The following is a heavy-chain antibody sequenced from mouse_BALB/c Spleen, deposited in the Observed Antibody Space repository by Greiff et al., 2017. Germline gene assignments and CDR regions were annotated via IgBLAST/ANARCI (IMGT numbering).Heavy chain of an antibody. CDR3: TTGFAY. V-gene: IGHV1-15*01. CDR2: IDPETGGT. CDR1: GYTFTDYE. J-gene: IGHJ3*01. Sequence: VQLVESGAELVRPGASVTLSCKASGYTFTDYEMHWVKQTPVHGLEWIGAIDPETGGTAYNQKFKGKATLTADKSSSTAYMELRSLTSEDSAVYYCTTGFAYWGQGTLVTVSA.